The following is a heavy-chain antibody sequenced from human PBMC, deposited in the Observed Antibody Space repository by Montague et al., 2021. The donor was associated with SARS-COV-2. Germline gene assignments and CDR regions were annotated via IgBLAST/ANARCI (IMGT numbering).Heavy chain of an antibody. V-gene: IGHV4-34*01. CDR2: INHGGST. J-gene: IGHJ6*03. D-gene: IGHD3-10*01. CDR3: ARLRDGVVPSPILGVGPYYAYCYMDV. Sequence: SETLSLTCAVHGTSFSGYYWNWIRQHPGKGLEWIGEINHGGSTKYSPSLKSRLTISADTSKNQFSLKLTSVAAADTAVYYRARLRDGVVPSPILGVGPYYAYCYMDVWGRGTTVTVSS. CDR1: GTSFSGYY.